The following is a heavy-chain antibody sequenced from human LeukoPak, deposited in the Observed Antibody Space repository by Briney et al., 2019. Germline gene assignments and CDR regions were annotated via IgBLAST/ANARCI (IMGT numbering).Heavy chain of an antibody. D-gene: IGHD2-15*01. J-gene: IGHJ4*02. V-gene: IGHV4-4*02. CDR2: IYHSGST. Sequence: SETLSLTCAVSGGSISSSNWWSWVRQPPGKGLEWIGEIYHSGSTNYNPSLKSRVTISVDKSKNQFSLKLSSVTAADTAVYYCARWSRGVLNPNFDYWGQGTLVTVSS. CDR3: ARWSRGVLNPNFDY. CDR1: GGSISSSNW.